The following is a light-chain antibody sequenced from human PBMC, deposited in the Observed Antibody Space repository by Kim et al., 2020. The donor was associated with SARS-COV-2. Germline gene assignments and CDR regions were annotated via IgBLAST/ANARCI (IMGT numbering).Light chain of an antibody. Sequence: LGQTVRITCKGDSLRKYPASWYQQKPGQAPILVMHEKNNVRPSGVPDRFSGSNSGNTAFLTITGAQVEDEATYYCGSRDSSGPGVFGGGTQLTVL. CDR3: GSRDSSGPGV. J-gene: IGLJ3*02. V-gene: IGLV3-19*01. CDR2: EKN. CDR1: SLRKYP.